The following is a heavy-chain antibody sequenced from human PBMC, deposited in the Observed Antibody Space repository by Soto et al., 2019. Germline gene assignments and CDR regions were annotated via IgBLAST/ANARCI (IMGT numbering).Heavy chain of an antibody. Sequence: QLQLQESGSGLVKPSQTLSLTCAVSGGSISSGGYSWSWIRQPPGKGLEWIGYIYHSGSTYYNPSVKIRFTITVDRSNNHFSLKLGSVTAADTAVYYCARVPGLWGRGTLVTVSS. CDR2: IYHSGST. CDR3: ARVPGL. CDR1: GGSISSGGYS. J-gene: IGHJ2*01. V-gene: IGHV4-30-2*01.